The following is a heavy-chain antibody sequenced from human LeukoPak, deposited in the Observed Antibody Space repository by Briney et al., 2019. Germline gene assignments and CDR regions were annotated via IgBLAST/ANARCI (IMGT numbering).Heavy chain of an antibody. J-gene: IGHJ4*02. CDR2: INPSGGST. CDR3: ARDYSSGWYTVDY. Sequence: ASVKVSCKASGYTFTSYYMHWVRQAPGQGLEWMGIINPSGGSTSYAQKFQGRVTMTRDMSTSTVYMELRSLRSEDTAVYYCARDYSSGWYTVDYWGQGTLVTVSS. V-gene: IGHV1-46*01. D-gene: IGHD6-19*01. CDR1: GYTFTSYY.